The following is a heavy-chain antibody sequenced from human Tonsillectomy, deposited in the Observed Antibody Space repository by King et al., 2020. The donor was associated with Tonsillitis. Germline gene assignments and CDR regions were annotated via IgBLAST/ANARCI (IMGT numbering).Heavy chain of an antibody. V-gene: IGHV3-53*02. CDR1: GFTVSSNY. Sequence: VQLVETGGGLIQPGGSLRLSCAASGFTVSSNYMSWVRQAPGKGLEWVSIIYSGGSTYYADSVKGRFTISRDNSTNTVYLQMKSLRAEDTAVYYCARDREDYYYYYMDVWGKGTTVTVSS. J-gene: IGHJ6*03. CDR3: ARDREDYYYYYMDV. CDR2: IYSGGST. D-gene: IGHD1-26*01.